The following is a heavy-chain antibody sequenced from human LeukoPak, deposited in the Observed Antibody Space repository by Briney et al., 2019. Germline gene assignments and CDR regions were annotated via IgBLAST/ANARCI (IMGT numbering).Heavy chain of an antibody. J-gene: IGHJ4*02. Sequence: GGSLRLSCAASGFTFSSYGMHWVRQAPGKGLEWVALISYDGSNNYYADSVKGRFTISRDNSKNTLYLQMNSLRAEDTAVYYCARISSSWPDYWGQGTLVTVSS. CDR2: ISYDGSNN. CDR1: GFTFSSYG. D-gene: IGHD6-13*01. V-gene: IGHV3-30*03. CDR3: ARISSSWPDY.